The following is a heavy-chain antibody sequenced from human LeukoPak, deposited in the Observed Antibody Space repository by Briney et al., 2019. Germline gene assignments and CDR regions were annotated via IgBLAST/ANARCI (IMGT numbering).Heavy chain of an antibody. CDR2: MSGDATST. Sequence: GGSLRLSCAASGFTFSSFAMNWVRQAPGKGLEWVSTMSGDATSTYYADSVKGRFTISRDNSKNTLYLQMNSLRADNTAVYYCAKRTSGSSWYSSDSWGQGTLVTVSS. J-gene: IGHJ4*02. CDR3: AKRTSGSSWYSSDS. CDR1: GFTFSSFA. V-gene: IGHV3-23*01. D-gene: IGHD6-13*01.